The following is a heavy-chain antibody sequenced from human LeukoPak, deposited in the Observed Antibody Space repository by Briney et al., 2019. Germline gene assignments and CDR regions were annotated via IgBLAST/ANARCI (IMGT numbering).Heavy chain of an antibody. Sequence: GGSLRLSCAASRFTFDDYGMSWVRQAPGKGLEWVSDINWNGGSTDYADSVKGRFTISRDNAKNSLYLHMSSLRDEDTAFYYCARRHTTNWYNWFDPWGQGTLVIVSS. D-gene: IGHD1-1*01. CDR1: RFTFDDYG. J-gene: IGHJ5*02. CDR2: INWNGGST. V-gene: IGHV3-20*04. CDR3: ARRHTTNWYNWFDP.